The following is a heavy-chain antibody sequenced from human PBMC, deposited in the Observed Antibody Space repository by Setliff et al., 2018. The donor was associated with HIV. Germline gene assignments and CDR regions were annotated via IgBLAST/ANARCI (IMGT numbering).Heavy chain of an antibody. CDR1: GVSFSGYH. Sequence: PSETLSLTCSVSGVSFSGYHWSWIRQPPGKGLEWIGYIYVYNSGCTNYNPSLSSRVTISADTSRNQFSLKLTSVTAADTAIYYCARGVNFDYWGQGTQVTVSS. D-gene: IGHD3-3*01. CDR3: ARGVNFDY. V-gene: IGHV4-59*01. CDR2: IYVYNSGCT. J-gene: IGHJ4*02.